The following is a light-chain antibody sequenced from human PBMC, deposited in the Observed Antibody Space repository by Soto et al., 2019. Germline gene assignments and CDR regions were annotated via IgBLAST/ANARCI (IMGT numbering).Light chain of an antibody. J-gene: IGKJ1*01. CDR2: EAS. CDR3: QQYNTYSWT. V-gene: IGKV1-5*03. Sequence: DIQMTQSPSTLSASVGDRVTITCRASQSIKSWLAWYQQKPGKAPKLLIYEASSLESGVPSRFGGSGSGTEFTLTISSLQPDEFATYYCQQYNTYSWTVGQGTKVDIK. CDR1: QSIKSW.